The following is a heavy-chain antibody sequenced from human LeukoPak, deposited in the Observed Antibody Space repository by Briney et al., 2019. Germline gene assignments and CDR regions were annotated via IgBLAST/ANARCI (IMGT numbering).Heavy chain of an antibody. CDR1: GGTFSSYA. J-gene: IGHJ6*02. CDR3: ARVRIAARPPTTNYYGMDV. Sequence: GASVKVSCKASGGTFSSYAISWVRQAPGQGLEWMGWISAYNGNTNYAQKLQGRVTMTTDTSTSTAYMELRSLRSDDTAVYYCARVRIAARPPTTNYYGMDVWGQGTTVTVSS. D-gene: IGHD6-6*01. V-gene: IGHV1-18*01. CDR2: ISAYNGNT.